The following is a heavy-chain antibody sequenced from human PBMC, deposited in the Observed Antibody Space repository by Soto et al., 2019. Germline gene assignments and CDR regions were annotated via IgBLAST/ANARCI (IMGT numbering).Heavy chain of an antibody. CDR3: ARGIAVAGLYYYYGMDV. D-gene: IGHD6-19*01. J-gene: IGHJ6*02. CDR1: GFTFSSYA. CDR2: ISYDGSNK. V-gene: IGHV3-30-3*01. Sequence: GSLRLSCAASGFTFSSYAMHWVRQAPGKGLEWVAVISYDGSNKYYADSVKGRFTISRDNSKNTLYLQMNSLRAEDTAVYYCARGIAVAGLYYYYGMDVWGQGTTVTVSS.